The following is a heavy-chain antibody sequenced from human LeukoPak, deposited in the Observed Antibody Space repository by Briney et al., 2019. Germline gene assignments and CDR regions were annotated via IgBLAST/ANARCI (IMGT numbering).Heavy chain of an antibody. V-gene: IGHV4-39*01. J-gene: IGHJ4*02. Sequence: PSETLSLTCTVSGGSISSNYWSWIRQPPGKGREWIGSLYYSGTTYYNPSLKRRVTISVDTSKNQFSLRLTSVTAADTAVYYCARPQKEMATITSVVAFDHWGQGTLVTVSS. CDR1: GGSISSNY. D-gene: IGHD5-24*01. CDR3: ARPQKEMATITSVVAFDH. CDR2: LYYSGTT.